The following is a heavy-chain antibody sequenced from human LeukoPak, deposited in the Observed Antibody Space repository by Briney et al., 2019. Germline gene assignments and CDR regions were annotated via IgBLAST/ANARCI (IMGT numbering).Heavy chain of an antibody. V-gene: IGHV3-49*03. CDR2: IRSKAYGGTT. D-gene: IGHD3-22*01. CDR3: TREISNYYDSSGYYPDY. J-gene: IGHJ4*02. CDR1: GSTFGDYA. Sequence: GGSLRLSCTASGSTFGDYAMSWFRQAPGKGLEWVGFIRSKAYGGTTEYAASVKGRFTISRDDSKSIAYLQMNSLKTEDTAVYYCTREISNYYDSSGYYPDYWGQGTLVTVSS.